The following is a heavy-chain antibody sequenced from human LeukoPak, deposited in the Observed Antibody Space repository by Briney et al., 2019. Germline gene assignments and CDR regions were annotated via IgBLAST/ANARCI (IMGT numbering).Heavy chain of an antibody. J-gene: IGHJ6*03. CDR1: GFSFSTFG. CDR3: AKDSQLDVGSDYYYYFYMDV. Sequence: GGSLRLSCAASGFSFSTFGMYWVRQVPGKGLEWMAFIRYDGNDKYYGDSAKDRFTISRDNSKNTLYLQMNSLTTDDTGVYYCAKDSQLDVGSDYYYYFYMDVWGRGTTVTVSS. V-gene: IGHV3-30*02. D-gene: IGHD1-1*01. CDR2: IRYDGNDK.